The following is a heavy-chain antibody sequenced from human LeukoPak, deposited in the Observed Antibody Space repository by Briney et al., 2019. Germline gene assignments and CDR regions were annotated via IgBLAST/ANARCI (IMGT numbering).Heavy chain of an antibody. CDR2: INHSGST. V-gene: IGHV4-34*01. CDR3: ARGPPGIAVAGMFYFDY. Sequence: PSETLSLTCAVYGGSFSGYYWSWIRQPPGKGLEWIGEINHSGSTNYSPSLKSRVTISVDTSKNQFSLKLSSVTAADKAVYYCARGPPGIAVAGMFYFDYWGQGTLVTVSS. J-gene: IGHJ4*02. D-gene: IGHD6-19*01. CDR1: GGSFSGYY.